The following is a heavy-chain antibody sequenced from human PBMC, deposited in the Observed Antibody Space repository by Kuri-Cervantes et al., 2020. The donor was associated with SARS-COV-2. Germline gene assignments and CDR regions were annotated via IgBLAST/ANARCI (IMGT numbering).Heavy chain of an antibody. CDR2: IYYSGST. CDR3: ARASGSYYSWFDP. CDR1: GGSISSYY. D-gene: IGHD1-26*01. V-gene: IGHV4-59*01. Sequence: ESLKISCTVSGGSISSYYWSWIRQPPGKGLEWIGYIYYSGSTNYNPSLKSRVTISVDTSKNQFSLKLSSVTAADTAVYYCARASGSYYSWFDPWGQGNLV. J-gene: IGHJ5*02.